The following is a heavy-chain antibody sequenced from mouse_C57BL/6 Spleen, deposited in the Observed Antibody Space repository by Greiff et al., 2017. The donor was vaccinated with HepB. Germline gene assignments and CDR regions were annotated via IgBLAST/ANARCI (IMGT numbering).Heavy chain of an antibody. V-gene: IGHV1-5*01. Sequence: EVQLQQSGTVLARPGASVKMSCKTSGYTFTSYWMHWVKQRPGQGLEWIGAIYPGNSDTSYNQKFKGKAKLTAVTSASTAYMELSSLTNEDSAVYYCTTYCFAYWGQGTLVTVSA. CDR1: GYTFTSYW. CDR3: TTYCFAY. J-gene: IGHJ3*01. CDR2: IYPGNSDT.